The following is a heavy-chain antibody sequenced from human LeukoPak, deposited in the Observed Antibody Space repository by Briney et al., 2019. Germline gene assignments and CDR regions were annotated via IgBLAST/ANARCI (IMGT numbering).Heavy chain of an antibody. Sequence: SETLSLTCAVYGGSFSGYYWSWIRQPPGKGLEWIGEINHSESTNYNPSLKSRVTISVDTSKNQFSLKLSSVTAADTAVYYCARGFVVVPASYYYMDVWGKGTTVTVSS. CDR3: ARGFVVVPASYYYMDV. J-gene: IGHJ6*03. V-gene: IGHV4-34*01. CDR2: INHSEST. D-gene: IGHD2-2*01. CDR1: GGSFSGYY.